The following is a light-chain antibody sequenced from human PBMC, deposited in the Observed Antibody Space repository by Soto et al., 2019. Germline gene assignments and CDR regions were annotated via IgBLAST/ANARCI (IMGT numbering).Light chain of an antibody. Sequence: EIVLTQSPDTLSLSPGERATLSCRASQSVSRDYLVWYQQKPGQAPRLLIYGASSRATGIPDRFSGSGSGTEFTLTISSLQPDDFATYYCQHYNSYSEAFGQGTKVDIK. J-gene: IGKJ1*01. CDR1: QSVSRDY. V-gene: IGKV3-20*01. CDR3: QHYNSYSEA. CDR2: GAS.